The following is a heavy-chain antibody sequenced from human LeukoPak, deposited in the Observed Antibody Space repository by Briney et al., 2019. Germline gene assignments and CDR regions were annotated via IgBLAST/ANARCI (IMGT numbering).Heavy chain of an antibody. D-gene: IGHD3-9*01. CDR3: AGNYDILTGYYSRAFDI. V-gene: IGHV3-48*03. CDR2: ISSSGSTI. J-gene: IGHJ3*02. Sequence: PRGSLRLSCAASGFTFSSYEMNWVRQAPGKGLEWVSYISSSGSTIYYADSVKGRFTISRDNAKNSLYLQMNSLRAEDTAVYYCAGNYDILTGYYSRAFDIWGQGTMVTVSS. CDR1: GFTFSSYE.